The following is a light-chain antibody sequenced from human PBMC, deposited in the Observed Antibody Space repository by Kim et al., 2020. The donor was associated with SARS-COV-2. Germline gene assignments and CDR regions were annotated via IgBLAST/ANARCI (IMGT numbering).Light chain of an antibody. CDR2: QDS. Sequence: VSPGQTASITCSGDNLGNKYASWYQQKPGRSPVLVIYQDSKRPSGIPERFSGSNSGSAATLTISGTQAMDEAAYYCQAWDSSIYWVFGGGTQLTVL. V-gene: IGLV3-1*01. CDR3: QAWDSSIYWV. J-gene: IGLJ3*02. CDR1: NLGNKY.